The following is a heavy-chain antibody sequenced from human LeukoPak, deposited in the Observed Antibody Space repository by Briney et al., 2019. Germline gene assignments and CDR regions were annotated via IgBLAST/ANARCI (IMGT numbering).Heavy chain of an antibody. Sequence: GGSLRLSRAASGFTFSSYYMSWVRQAPGKGLEWVANIKQDGSEKYYVDSIKGRFTISRDNAKKSLYLQMNSLRAEDTAVYYCARAAGYYDYVWGSYSDNWFDPWGQGALVTVSS. D-gene: IGHD3-16*01. J-gene: IGHJ5*02. CDR2: IKQDGSEK. CDR3: ARAAGYYDYVWGSYSDNWFDP. CDR1: GFTFSSYY. V-gene: IGHV3-7*01.